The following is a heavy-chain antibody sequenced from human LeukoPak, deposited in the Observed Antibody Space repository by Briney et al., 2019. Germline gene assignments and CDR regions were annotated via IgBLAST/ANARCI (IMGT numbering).Heavy chain of an antibody. D-gene: IGHD4-17*01. V-gene: IGHV3-23*01. J-gene: IGHJ3*01. CDR1: GLIFHNYA. Sequence: GGSQRLSCAASGLIFHNYALVWIRRAPGKGPEWVSAILGGGGTFYADAVKGRFTISRDNSKNTLYLQMNSLRAEDTATYYCGQDPNGNYIGAFDFWGRGTMVTVSP. CDR2: ILGGGGT. CDR3: GQDPNGNYIGAFDF.